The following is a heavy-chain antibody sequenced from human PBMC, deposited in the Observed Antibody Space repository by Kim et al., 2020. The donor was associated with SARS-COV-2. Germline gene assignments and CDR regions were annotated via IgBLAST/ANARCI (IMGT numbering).Heavy chain of an antibody. Sequence: GGSLRLSCTASGFTFGDYAMSWFRQAPGKGLEWVGFIRSKAYGGTTEYAASVKGRFTISRDDSKSIAYLQMNSLKTEDTAVYYCTRDRVVVVPPHYYYGIDVWGQGTTVTVSS. CDR3: TRDRVVVVPPHYYYGIDV. D-gene: IGHD2-2*01. J-gene: IGHJ6*02. V-gene: IGHV3-49*03. CDR2: IRSKAYGGTT. CDR1: GFTFGDYA.